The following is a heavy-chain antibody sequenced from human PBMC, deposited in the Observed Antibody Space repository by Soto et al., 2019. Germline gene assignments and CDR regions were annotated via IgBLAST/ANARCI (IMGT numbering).Heavy chain of an antibody. J-gene: IGHJ5*02. CDR1: GFTFRSFT. CDR3: TRDVSRDSSAGGWLDP. CDR2: ISSNSAYI. Sequence: GGSLRLSCAASGFTFRSFTMNWVRQAPGKGLDWVSTISSNSAYIYYTDALRGRFTISRDNAKNSLHLQMNSLRAEYAGVYYCTRDVSRDSSAGGWLDPWGPGTLVTVSS. D-gene: IGHD6-13*01. V-gene: IGHV3-21*01.